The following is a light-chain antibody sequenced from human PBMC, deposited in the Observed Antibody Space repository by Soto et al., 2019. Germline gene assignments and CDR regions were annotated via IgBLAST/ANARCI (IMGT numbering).Light chain of an antibody. CDR1: QSVSSN. Sequence: ENVLTQSPATLALSPGERATLSCRASQSVSSNLAWYQQKPGQAPRLLIYDASKRATGIPARFSGSGSGTDFTLTISSLQPEDFAVYYCHQRSNWPPTFGGGTKV. CDR3: HQRSNWPPT. V-gene: IGKV3-11*01. CDR2: DAS. J-gene: IGKJ4*01.